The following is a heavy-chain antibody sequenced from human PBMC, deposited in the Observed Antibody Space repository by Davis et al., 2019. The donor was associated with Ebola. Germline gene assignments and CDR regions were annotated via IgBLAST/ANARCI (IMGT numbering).Heavy chain of an antibody. V-gene: IGHV1-3*01. CDR3: TRDVDTAKFDY. Sequence: GGSLRLSCAVSGFTFSSCGMHWVRQAPGERLEWMAWMNAGRGHSKYSQKFQGRVTLSSDTSANTAYMELSSLRSEDTAVYYCTRDVDTAKFDYWGQGTLVTVSS. CDR2: MNAGRGHS. J-gene: IGHJ4*02. CDR1: GFTFSSCG. D-gene: IGHD5-18*01.